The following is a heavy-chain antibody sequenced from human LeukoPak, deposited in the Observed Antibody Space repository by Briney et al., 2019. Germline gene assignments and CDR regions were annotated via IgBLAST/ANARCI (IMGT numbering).Heavy chain of an antibody. CDR3: ARERIAAAAFDY. D-gene: IGHD6-13*01. CDR2: IYYSGST. CDR1: GDSISSYY. V-gene: IGHV4-59*01. Sequence: SETLSLTCTVSGDSISSYYWSWIRQPPGKGLEWIGYIYYSGSTNYNPSLKSRVTISVDTSKNQFSLKLSSVTAADTAVYYCARERIAAAAFDYWGQGTLVTVSS. J-gene: IGHJ4*02.